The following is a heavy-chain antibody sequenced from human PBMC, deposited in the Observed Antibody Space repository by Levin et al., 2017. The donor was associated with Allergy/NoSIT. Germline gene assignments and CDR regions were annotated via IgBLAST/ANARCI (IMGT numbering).Heavy chain of an antibody. D-gene: IGHD6-19*01. V-gene: IGHV3-30-3*01. CDR2: ISYDGSNK. Sequence: GGSLRLSCAASGFTFSSYAMHWVRQAPGKGLEWVAVISYDGSNKYYADSVKGRFTISRDNSKNTLYLQMNSLRAEDTAVYYCVLFPPAIAVADEYYFDYWGQGTLVTVSS. CDR3: VLFPPAIAVADEYYFDY. CDR1: GFTFSSYA. J-gene: IGHJ4*02.